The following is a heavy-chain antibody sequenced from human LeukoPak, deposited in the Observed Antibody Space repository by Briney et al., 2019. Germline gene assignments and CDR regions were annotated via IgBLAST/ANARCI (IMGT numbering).Heavy chain of an antibody. J-gene: IGHJ4*02. V-gene: IGHV5-51*01. CDR1: GYSFTSYW. Sequence: GESLKISCKGSGYSFTSYWIGWVRQMPGKGLELMGIIYPGDSDTRFSPSFQGQVTISADKSISTAYLQWSSLKASDTAMYYCARRYYYGSGSYYFDYWGQGTLVTVSS. D-gene: IGHD3-10*01. CDR2: IYPGDSDT. CDR3: ARRYYYGSGSYYFDY.